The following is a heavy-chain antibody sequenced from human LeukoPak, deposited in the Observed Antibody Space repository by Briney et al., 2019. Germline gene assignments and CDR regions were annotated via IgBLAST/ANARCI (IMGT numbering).Heavy chain of an antibody. CDR1: GFTFDDYA. CDR2: ISWDGGST. V-gene: IGHV3-43D*03. J-gene: IGHJ6*02. CDR3: AKDQIPIYYGGNGYYYGMDV. Sequence: GGSLRLSCAASGFTFDDYAMHWVRQAPGKGLEWVSLISWDGGSTYYADSVKGRFTISRDNSKNSLYLQMNSLRAEDTALYYCAKDQIPIYYGGNGYYYGMDVWGQGTTVTVSS. D-gene: IGHD4-23*01.